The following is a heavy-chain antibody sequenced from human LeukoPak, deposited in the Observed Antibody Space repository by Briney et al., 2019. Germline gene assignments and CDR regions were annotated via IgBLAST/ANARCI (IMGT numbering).Heavy chain of an antibody. CDR2: ISGSGGST. CDR1: GFTFSSYA. Sequence: GRSLRLSCAASGFTFSSYAMNWVRQAPGKGLEWVSAISGSGGSTYYADSVKGRFTISRDNSKNTLYLQMNSLRAEDTAVYYCANIKDYYYYYMDVWGKGTTVTVSS. D-gene: IGHD1-14*01. V-gene: IGHV3-23*01. CDR3: ANIKDYYYYYMDV. J-gene: IGHJ6*03.